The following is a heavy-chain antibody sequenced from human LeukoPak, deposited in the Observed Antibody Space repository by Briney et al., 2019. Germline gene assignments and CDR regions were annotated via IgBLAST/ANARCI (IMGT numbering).Heavy chain of an antibody. CDR2: IYYSGST. J-gene: IGHJ5*02. CDR3: ARHQEPFDWFDP. Sequence: PSQTLSLTCTVSGGSISSYYWSWIRQPPGKGLEWIGSIYYSGSTNYNPSLKSRVTISVDTSKNQFSLKLSSVTAAATAVYYCARHQEPFDWFDPWGQGTLVTVSS. V-gene: IGHV4-59*08. CDR1: GGSISSYY.